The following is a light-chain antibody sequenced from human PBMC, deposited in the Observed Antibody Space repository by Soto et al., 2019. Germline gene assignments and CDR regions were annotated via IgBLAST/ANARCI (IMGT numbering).Light chain of an antibody. J-gene: IGKJ1*01. CDR2: GAS. CDR1: QSVSSN. CDR3: QQYNNWPRT. V-gene: IGKV3-15*01. Sequence: EIVMTQSPATPSVSPGERATLSCRASQSVSSNLAWYQQKPGQAPRLLIYGASTRATGVPARFSGSRSGTEFTLTISSLQSEDFAFYYCQQYNNWPRTFGQGTKVYIK.